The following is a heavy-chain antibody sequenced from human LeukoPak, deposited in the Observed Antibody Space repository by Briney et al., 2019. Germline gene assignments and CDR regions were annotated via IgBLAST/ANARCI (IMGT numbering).Heavy chain of an antibody. CDR2: IKLDGSEK. CDR1: GFTFSSYA. V-gene: IGHV3-7*01. J-gene: IGHJ4*02. D-gene: IGHD1-26*01. Sequence: PGGSLRLSCAASGFTFSSYAMSWVRQAPGKGLEWVANIKLDGSEKNYMDSVKGRFTISRDNAKNSLYLQMNSLRVEDTAVYYCARGGTYHGRLDCWGQGTLVTVSS. CDR3: ARGGTYHGRLDC.